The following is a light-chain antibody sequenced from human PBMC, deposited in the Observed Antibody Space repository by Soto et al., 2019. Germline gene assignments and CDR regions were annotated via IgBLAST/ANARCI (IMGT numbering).Light chain of an antibody. CDR1: QSVRSN. V-gene: IGKV3-15*01. J-gene: IGKJ4*01. Sequence: EIVMTQSPATLSVSPGERATLSCRASQSVRSNLVWYQQKPGQAHRLLIYGASTRATGIPARFSGSGSGTEFSLPISRLQSEDFAVYYCQQYNDWPSLTFGGGTKVEIK. CDR2: GAS. CDR3: QQYNDWPSLT.